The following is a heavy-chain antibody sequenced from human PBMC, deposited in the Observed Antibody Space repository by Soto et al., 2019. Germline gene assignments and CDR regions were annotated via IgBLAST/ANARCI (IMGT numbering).Heavy chain of an antibody. V-gene: IGHV4-59*01. J-gene: IGHJ4*02. CDR2: IYYSGST. CDR3: ARAPGYGDYGFDY. D-gene: IGHD4-17*01. CDR1: GGSISSYY. Sequence: SETLSLTCTVSGGSISSYYWSWIRQPPGKGLEWIGYIYYSGSTNYNPSLKSRVTISVDTPKNQFSRRLSSVTAADTAVYYCARAPGYGDYGFDYWGQGTLVTVSS.